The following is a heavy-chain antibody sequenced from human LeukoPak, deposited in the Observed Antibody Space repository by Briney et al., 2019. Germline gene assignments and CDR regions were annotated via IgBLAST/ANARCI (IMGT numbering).Heavy chain of an antibody. Sequence: SETLSLTCAVYGGSFSGYYWSWIRQPPGKGLEWIGEINHSGSSNYNPSLKSRVTISVDRSKNQFSLKLSSVTAADTAVYYCARVSEDLTAFDIWGQGTMVTVSS. D-gene: IGHD2-15*01. V-gene: IGHV4-34*01. CDR1: GGSFSGYY. CDR2: INHSGSS. J-gene: IGHJ3*02. CDR3: ARVSEDLTAFDI.